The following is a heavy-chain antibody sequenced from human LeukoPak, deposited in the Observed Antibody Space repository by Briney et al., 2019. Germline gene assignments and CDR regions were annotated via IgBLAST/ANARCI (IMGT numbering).Heavy chain of an antibody. CDR1: GGTFSSYA. Sequence: SVKVSCKASGGTFSSYAISWVRQAPGQGLEWMGGIIPIFGTANYAQKFQGRVTITTDESTSTAYMELSSLRSEDTAVYYCARVDDSSGYYYYYMDVWGKGTTVTASS. V-gene: IGHV1-69*05. D-gene: IGHD3-22*01. CDR2: IIPIFGTA. J-gene: IGHJ6*03. CDR3: ARVDDSSGYYYYYMDV.